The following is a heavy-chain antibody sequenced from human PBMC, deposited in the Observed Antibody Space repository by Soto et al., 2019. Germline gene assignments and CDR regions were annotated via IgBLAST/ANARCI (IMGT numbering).Heavy chain of an antibody. J-gene: IGHJ3*02. CDR3: AQLLGGSYAFEI. D-gene: IGHD1-26*01. V-gene: IGHV3-30-3*01. CDR1: GFTFKNYP. Sequence: PGGSLRLSCAASGFTFKNYPMNWVRQAPDKGLEWVAVISYDGSNRDYADSVRGRFTISRDNSKNTLYLQMNSLRPEDTAVYYCAQLLGGSYAFEIRREGTMVTVSS. CDR2: ISYDGSNR.